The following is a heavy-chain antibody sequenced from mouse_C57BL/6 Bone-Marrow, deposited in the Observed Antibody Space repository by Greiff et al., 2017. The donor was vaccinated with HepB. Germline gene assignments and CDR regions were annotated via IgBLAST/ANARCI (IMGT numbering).Heavy chain of an antibody. CDR2: IYPSDSET. V-gene: IGHV1-61*01. J-gene: IGHJ3*01. D-gene: IGHD3-2*02. CDR1: GYTFTSYW. Sequence: QVQLQQPGAELVRPGSSVKLSCKASGYTFTSYWMDWVKQRPGQGLEWIGNIYPSDSETHYNQKFKDKAKLTVDKSSSTAYMQLSSLTSEDSAVYYCARGGQLRPFAYWGQGTLVTVSA. CDR3: ARGGQLRPFAY.